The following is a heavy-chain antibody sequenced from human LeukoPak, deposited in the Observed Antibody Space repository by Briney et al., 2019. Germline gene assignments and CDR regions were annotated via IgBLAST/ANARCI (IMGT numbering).Heavy chain of an antibody. CDR1: GGSISSSSYY. CDR2: IYHAGST. Sequence: PSETLSLTCTVSGGSISSSSYYWGWIRQPPGKGLEWIGSIYHAGSTYYNPSLRSRVTISLDTPKNQFSLELTSVTAADTAIYYCARAPLPTGGNDPWGQGTLVTVSS. D-gene: IGHD4-17*01. CDR3: ARAPLPTGGNDP. J-gene: IGHJ5*02. V-gene: IGHV4-39*07.